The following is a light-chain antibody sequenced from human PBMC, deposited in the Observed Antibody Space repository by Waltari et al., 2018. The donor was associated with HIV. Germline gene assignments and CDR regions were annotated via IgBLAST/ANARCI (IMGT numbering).Light chain of an antibody. CDR2: FDL. Sequence: YELTQPPSVSVAPGQTAMITCGGNNIESKSVQWYQQKPGQAPVLVIYFDLDRPSGIPEGFSGSVSGNTATLTVSRVDAGDEADYYGQVWDRSSDQVIFGGGTKLTVL. CDR1: NIESKS. CDR3: QVWDRSSDQVI. J-gene: IGLJ2*01. V-gene: IGLV3-21*04.